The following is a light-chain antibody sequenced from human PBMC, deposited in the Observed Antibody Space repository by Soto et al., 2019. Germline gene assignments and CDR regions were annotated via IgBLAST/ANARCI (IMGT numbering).Light chain of an antibody. Sequence: DIQKTQSPSSLSASVGDRVTITCRASQSITSYLSWYQQKPGKAPKLLIHAASSLQSGVPSRFSGRGSGTDFTLIISSLQPEDFATYFCQQSYTTPYTFGQGTKLEIK. CDR2: AAS. V-gene: IGKV1-39*01. J-gene: IGKJ2*01. CDR3: QQSYTTPYT. CDR1: QSITSY.